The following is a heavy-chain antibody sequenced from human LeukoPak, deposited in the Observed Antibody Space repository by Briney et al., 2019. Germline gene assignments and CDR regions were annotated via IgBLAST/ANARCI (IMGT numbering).Heavy chain of an antibody. V-gene: IGHV4-59*01. Sequence: PSETLSLTCTVSGGSISSYYWSWIRQPPGKGLEWIGYIYYSGSTIYNPSLKSRVTISVDTSKNQFSLKLSSVTAADTAVYYCARVYYDFWSGYPNFDYWGQGTLVTVSS. CDR2: IYYSGST. J-gene: IGHJ4*02. CDR3: ARVYYDFWSGYPNFDY. CDR1: GGSISSYY. D-gene: IGHD3-3*01.